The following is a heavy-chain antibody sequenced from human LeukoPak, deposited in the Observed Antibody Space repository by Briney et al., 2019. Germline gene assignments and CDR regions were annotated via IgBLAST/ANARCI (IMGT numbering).Heavy chain of an antibody. Sequence: GGSLRHSCAASGFTFSSYAMHWVRQAPGKGLEWVAVISYDGSNKYYADSVKGRFTISRDNSKSTLYLQMNSLRAEDTAVYYCAKSFLRGSDALYYYYGMDVWGQGTTVTVSS. D-gene: IGHD2/OR15-2a*01. CDR1: GFTFSSYA. J-gene: IGHJ6*02. CDR2: ISYDGSNK. V-gene: IGHV3-30-3*02. CDR3: AKSFLRGSDALYYYYGMDV.